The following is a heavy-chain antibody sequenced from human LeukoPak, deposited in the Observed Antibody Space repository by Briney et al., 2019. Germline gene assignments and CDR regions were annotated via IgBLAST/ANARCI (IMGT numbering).Heavy chain of an antibody. J-gene: IGHJ4*02. V-gene: IGHV3-21*01. CDR3: ARRFTGSAWFPLGY. Sequence: GGSLRLSCAASGFTFSTYSMNWIRQAPGKGLEWVSSISSSSSYIRYADSVKGRFTISRDNAKNSLFLQMNSLRVEDTAVYYCARRFTGSAWFPLGYWGQGTLVTVSS. D-gene: IGHD6-19*01. CDR2: ISSSSSYI. CDR1: GFTFSTYS.